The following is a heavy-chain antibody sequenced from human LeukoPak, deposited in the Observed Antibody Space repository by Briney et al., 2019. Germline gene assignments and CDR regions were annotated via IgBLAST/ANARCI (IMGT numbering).Heavy chain of an antibody. CDR2: IEKDGSEI. J-gene: IGHJ4*02. CDR1: GFTFSNYW. CDR3: AAGAGWLIDW. D-gene: IGHD6-19*01. Sequence: GGSRRLSWAASGFTFSNYWMNWVRQAPGKGIEWVAIIEKDGSEILYVDSVKGRFTISRDNAKNSLYLQTNSLRAEDTAVYYCAAGAGWLIDWWGQGTLVTVSS. V-gene: IGHV3-7*01.